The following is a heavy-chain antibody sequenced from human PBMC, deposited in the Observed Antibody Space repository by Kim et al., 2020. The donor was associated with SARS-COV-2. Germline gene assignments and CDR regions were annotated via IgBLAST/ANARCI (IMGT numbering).Heavy chain of an antibody. J-gene: IGHJ5*02. Sequence: SETLSLTCTVSGGSISSYYWSWIRQPPGKGLEWIGYIYYSGSTNYNPSLKSRVTISVDTSKNQFSLKLSSVTAADTAVYYCARGYNPQGGYSSGWYDDWFDPWGHGTLVTVSS. D-gene: IGHD6-19*01. CDR2: IYYSGST. V-gene: IGHV4-59*01. CDR3: ARGYNPQGGYSSGWYDDWFDP. CDR1: GGSISSYY.